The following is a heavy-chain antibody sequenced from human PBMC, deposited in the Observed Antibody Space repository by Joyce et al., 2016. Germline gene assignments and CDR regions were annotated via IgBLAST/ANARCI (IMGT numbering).Heavy chain of an antibody. J-gene: IGHJ4*02. Sequence: EVQLVESGGGLVKPGGSLRLSCEASGFTLTNYNMNWVSQAPGKGLEWVSSISSSSVNIFYADSVKGRFTISRDNAKNSLYLQMSSLRAEDTAVYYCARSIAARQTRFDYWGQGTLVTVSS. CDR3: ARSIAARQTRFDY. D-gene: IGHD6-6*01. CDR1: GFTLTNYN. CDR2: ISSSSVNI. V-gene: IGHV3-21*01.